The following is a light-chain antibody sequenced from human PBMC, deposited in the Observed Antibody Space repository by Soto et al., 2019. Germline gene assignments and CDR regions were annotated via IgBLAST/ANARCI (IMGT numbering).Light chain of an antibody. Sequence: DIQMTQSPSTLSASIGDRVAITCRASDNIGPWVAWYQQKPGKAPKLLIYKASTLETGAPSRFAGSGSGTGFTLTITRLQPDDFATYYCQHYNSYSRTFSQGTKVDI. CDR2: KAS. J-gene: IGKJ1*01. V-gene: IGKV1-5*03. CDR1: DNIGPW. CDR3: QHYNSYSRT.